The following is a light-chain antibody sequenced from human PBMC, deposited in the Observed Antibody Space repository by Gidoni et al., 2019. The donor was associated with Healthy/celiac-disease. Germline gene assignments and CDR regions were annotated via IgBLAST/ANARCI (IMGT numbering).Light chain of an antibody. V-gene: IGKV1-8*01. CDR2: AAS. J-gene: IGKJ2*01. CDR1: QGISSY. Sequence: AIRMTQSPSSFSASTGDGVTITCRASQGISSYLAWYQQKPGKAPKLLIYAASTLQSGVPSRFSGSGSGTDFTLTISCLQSEDFATYYCQQYYSYRYTFXQXTKLEIK. CDR3: QQYYSYRYT.